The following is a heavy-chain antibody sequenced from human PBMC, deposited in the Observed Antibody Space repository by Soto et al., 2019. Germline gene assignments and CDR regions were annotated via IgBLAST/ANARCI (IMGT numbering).Heavy chain of an antibody. D-gene: IGHD2-21*02. Sequence: QVQLVESGGGVVQPGRSLRLSCAASGFTFSSYGMHWVRQAPGKGLEWVAVISYDGSNKYYADSVKGRFTISRDNSKNTLYLKMNSLRAEDTAVYYCAKMIAYCGGDCLDYWGQGTLVTVSS. V-gene: IGHV3-30*18. CDR1: GFTFSSYG. J-gene: IGHJ4*02. CDR3: AKMIAYCGGDCLDY. CDR2: ISYDGSNK.